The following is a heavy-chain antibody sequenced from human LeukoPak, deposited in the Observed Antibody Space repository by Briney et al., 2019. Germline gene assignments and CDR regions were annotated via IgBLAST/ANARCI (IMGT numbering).Heavy chain of an antibody. CDR3: ARGSPSSYCSSTSCPSPFDY. CDR1: GGSISSGGYS. D-gene: IGHD2-2*01. J-gene: IGHJ4*02. Sequence: PSETLSLTCAVSGGSISSGGYSWSWIRQPPGKGLEWIGHIYHSGSTYYNPSLKSRVTISVDRSKNQFSLKLSSVTAADTAVYYCARGSPSSYCSSTSCPSPFDYWGQGTLVTVSS. V-gene: IGHV4-30-2*01. CDR2: IYHSGST.